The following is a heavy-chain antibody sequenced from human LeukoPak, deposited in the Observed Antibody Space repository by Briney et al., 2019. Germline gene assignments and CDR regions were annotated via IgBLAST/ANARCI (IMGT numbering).Heavy chain of an antibody. V-gene: IGHV3-30*01. J-gene: IGHJ4*02. CDR3: ARVLTGTTEIDY. CDR2: ISYDGSNK. Sequence: GGSLRLSCAASGFTFSSYAMHWVRQAPGKGLEWVAVISYDGSNKYYADSVKGRFTISRDDSKNTLYLQMNSLRAEDTAVYYCARVLTGTTEIDYWGQGTLVTVSS. CDR1: GFTFSSYA. D-gene: IGHD1-7*01.